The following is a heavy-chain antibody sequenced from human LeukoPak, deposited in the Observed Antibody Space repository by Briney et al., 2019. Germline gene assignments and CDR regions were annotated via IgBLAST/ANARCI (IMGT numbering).Heavy chain of an antibody. V-gene: IGHV3-21*01. D-gene: IGHD3-16*01. CDR3: ASGHYDYVWGSISPTNYFDN. CDR1: GFTFSSYT. Sequence: PGGSRRLSCAASGFTFSSYTMDWVRHAPGKGLEWVSSISSSIDYIFYADSVKGRFTIPRDNAQHSLYLQMNSLRVEDTAVYYCASGHYDYVWGSISPTNYFDNWGQGTLVTVSS. J-gene: IGHJ4*02. CDR2: ISSSIDYI.